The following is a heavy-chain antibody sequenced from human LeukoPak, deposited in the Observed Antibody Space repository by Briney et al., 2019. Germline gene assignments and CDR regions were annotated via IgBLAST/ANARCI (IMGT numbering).Heavy chain of an antibody. D-gene: IGHD2/OR15-2a*01. CDR1: GYIFTGYY. J-gene: IGHJ4*02. Sequence: ASVKVSCKASGYIFTGYYMHWVRQAPGQGLEWMGWINPNSGGTNYAQKFRGRVTMTRDTSVSTAYMELSRLRSDDTAVYYCARDFLGYYFDYWGQGTLVTVSS. V-gene: IGHV1-2*02. CDR3: ARDFLGYYFDY. CDR2: INPNSGGT.